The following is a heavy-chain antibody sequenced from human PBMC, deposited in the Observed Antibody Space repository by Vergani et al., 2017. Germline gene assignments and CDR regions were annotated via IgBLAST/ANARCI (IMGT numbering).Heavy chain of an antibody. CDR1: GYTFSNYY. V-gene: IGHV1-46*03. CDR3: ARARHSRAVDY. D-gene: IGHD6-13*01. CDR2: INPSGGHT. Sequence: QVQVVQSGAEVKKSGASVKVSCKTSGYTFSNYYMHWVRQAPGQGLEWMGIINPSGGHTNYAQKFQGRVTMTRDTSTSTVYMELSSLRSEDTAVYYCARARHSRAVDYWGQGTLVTVSS. J-gene: IGHJ4*02.